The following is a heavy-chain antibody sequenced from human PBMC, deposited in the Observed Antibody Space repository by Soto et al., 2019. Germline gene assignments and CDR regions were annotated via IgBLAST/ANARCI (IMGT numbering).Heavy chain of an antibody. J-gene: IGHJ4*02. CDR3: ASPYSSGWYGGFDY. CDR1: GGTFSSYA. Sequence: QVQLVQSGAEVKKPGSSVKVSCTASGGTFSSYAISWVRQAPGQGLEWMGGIIPIFGTADYAQKFQGRFTITADESTSTPYMELSSLRSEDTAVYYCASPYSSGWYGGFDYWGQGTLVTVSS. D-gene: IGHD6-19*01. CDR2: IIPIFGTA. V-gene: IGHV1-69*12.